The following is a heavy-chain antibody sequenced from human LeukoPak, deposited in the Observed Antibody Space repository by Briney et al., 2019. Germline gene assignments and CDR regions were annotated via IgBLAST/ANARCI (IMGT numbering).Heavy chain of an antibody. V-gene: IGHV4-59*01. Sequence: PSETLSLTCTVSGGSISNYFWSWVRQPPGKGLEWIGYISYNGYTNYNPSLKSRVTMSVDTSENQFSLRLNSVTAADTAVYYCARDRAPVTMLREHPGGFDPWGQGTLVTVSS. CDR2: ISYNGYT. D-gene: IGHD3-10*01. J-gene: IGHJ5*02. CDR3: ARDRAPVTMLREHPGGFDP. CDR1: GGSISNYF.